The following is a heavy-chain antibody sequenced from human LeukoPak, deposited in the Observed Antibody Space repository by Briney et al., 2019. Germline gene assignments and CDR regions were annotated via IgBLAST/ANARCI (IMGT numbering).Heavy chain of an antibody. J-gene: IGHJ6*02. D-gene: IGHD5-18*01. V-gene: IGHV3-49*04. Sequence: QPGGSLRLSCTTSGFNFGDHAMTWVRQAPGNGLEWVGFIRSKAYRGTTEYAASVKGRFTISRDDSKSVVYLQMNSLKSEDTAVYYCSRGPIQLWVHNGVDVWGQGTTVTVSS. CDR3: SRGPIQLWVHNGVDV. CDR1: GFNFGDHA. CDR2: IRSKAYRGTT.